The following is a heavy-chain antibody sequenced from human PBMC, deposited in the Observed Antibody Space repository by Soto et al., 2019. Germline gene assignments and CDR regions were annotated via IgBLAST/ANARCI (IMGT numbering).Heavy chain of an antibody. D-gene: IGHD4-17*01. CDR3: ARESIYGDYGVGYFDY. V-gene: IGHV4-4*02. CDR1: SGYIRSSNL. J-gene: IGHJ4*02. CDR2: IYHSGST. Sequence: PLETLSLTCAVSSGYIRSSNLWSWVRKPPGKGLEWIGEIYHSGSTNYNPSLKSRVTISVDKSKNQFSLKLSSVTAADTAVYYCARESIYGDYGVGYFDYWGQGTLVTVSS.